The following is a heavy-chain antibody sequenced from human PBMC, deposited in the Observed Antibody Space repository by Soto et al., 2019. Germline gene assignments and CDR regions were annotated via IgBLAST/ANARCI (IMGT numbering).Heavy chain of an antibody. CDR1: GFTFSGSA. Sequence: EVQLVESGGGLVQPGGSLKLSCAASGFTFSGSAMHWVRQASGKGLEWVGRIRSKANSYATAYAASVKGRFTISRDDSKNTAYRQMNSLKTEDTAVYYCTRHAVSWEPREYFNWFDPWGQGTLVTVSS. D-gene: IGHD1-26*01. J-gene: IGHJ5*02. CDR3: TRHAVSWEPREYFNWFDP. CDR2: IRSKANSYAT. V-gene: IGHV3-73*02.